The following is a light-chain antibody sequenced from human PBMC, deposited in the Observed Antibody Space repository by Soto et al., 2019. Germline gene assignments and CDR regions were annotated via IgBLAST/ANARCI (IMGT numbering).Light chain of an antibody. CDR2: NTT. J-gene: IGLJ2*01. Sequence: QTVVTQEPSFSVSPGGTVILTCGLTSGSVSTSYYPSWYQQSPGLAPRTLIYNTTTRSSGVPDRFSGSILGNKAALTIPGAQSDAASDYLCALYVGSGTVVFGGGTKVTVL. CDR3: ALYVGSGTVV. CDR1: SGSVSTSYY. V-gene: IGLV8-61*01.